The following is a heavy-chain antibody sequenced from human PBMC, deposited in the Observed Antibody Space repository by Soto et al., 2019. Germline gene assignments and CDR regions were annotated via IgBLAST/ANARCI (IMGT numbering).Heavy chain of an antibody. CDR3: AADRGYDYVWGSYGFSN. Sequence: SVKVSCKAPGFTFTSSVVQWVRQARGQRLEWIGWIVVGSGNTNYAQKFQERVTITRDMSTSTAYMELSSLRSEDTAVYYCAADRGYDYVWGSYGFSNWGQGTLVTVSS. CDR2: IVVGSGNT. D-gene: IGHD3-16*01. J-gene: IGHJ4*02. CDR1: GFTFTSSV. V-gene: IGHV1-58*01.